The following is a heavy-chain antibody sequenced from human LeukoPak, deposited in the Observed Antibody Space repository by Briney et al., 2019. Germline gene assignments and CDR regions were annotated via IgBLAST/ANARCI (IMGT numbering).Heavy chain of an antibody. D-gene: IGHD3-10*01. CDR2: INSDGSST. Sequence: GGSLRLSCAASGFTFSSYAMHWVRQAPGKGLVWVSRINSDGSSTSYADSVKGRFTISRDNSKNTLYLQMNSLRAEDTAVYYCAKGGPVSSKSITLVRGTRNYHYYMDVWGKGTTVTISS. V-gene: IGHV3-74*01. J-gene: IGHJ6*03. CDR1: GFTFSSYA. CDR3: AKGGPVSSKSITLVRGTRNYHYYMDV.